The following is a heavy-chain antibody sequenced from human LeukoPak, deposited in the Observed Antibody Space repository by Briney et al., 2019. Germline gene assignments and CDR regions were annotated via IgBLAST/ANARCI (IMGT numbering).Heavy chain of an antibody. CDR1: RFTFSSYW. CDR3: ARGGYDHAFDI. J-gene: IGHJ3*02. CDR2: IGNDGSDT. Sequence: GSLRLSXAASRFTFSSYWFHWVRQAPGKGQVWVSRIGNDGSDTIYADSVKGRFTISRDNAKSTLYLQMNSLKAEDTAVYYCARGGYDHAFDIWGQGTMATVSS. V-gene: IGHV3-74*01. D-gene: IGHD2-15*01.